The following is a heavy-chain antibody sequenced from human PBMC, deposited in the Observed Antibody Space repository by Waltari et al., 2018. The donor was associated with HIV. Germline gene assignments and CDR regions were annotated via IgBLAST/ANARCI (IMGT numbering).Heavy chain of an antibody. Sequence: QVQLQQWGAGLLKPSETLSLTCAVYGGSFSGYYWSWIRQPPGKGREWIGEINHSGNTNYNPSLKSRVTISVDTSKNQFSLKLTSVTAADTAVYYFARGFGVTIFGVVIQGDAFDIWGQGTMVTVSS. V-gene: IGHV4-34*01. CDR3: ARGFGVTIFGVVIQGDAFDI. J-gene: IGHJ3*02. D-gene: IGHD3-3*01. CDR2: INHSGNT. CDR1: GGSFSGYY.